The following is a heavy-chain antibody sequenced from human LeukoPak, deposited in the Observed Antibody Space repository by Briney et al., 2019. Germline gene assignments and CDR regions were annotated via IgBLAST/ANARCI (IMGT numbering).Heavy chain of an antibody. D-gene: IGHD3-10*01. V-gene: IGHV4-4*07. CDR2: IHSSGMT. J-gene: IGHJ5*02. Sequence: SETLSLTCTVSGGSINGFFWSWIRQAAGEGLEWIGRIHSSGMTNYNPSLKSRVTLSLDTSKNQFSLKLCSVTAAETAVYYCASSRRGYNWFDPWGQGTLVTVSS. CDR1: GGSINGFF. CDR3: ASSRRGYNWFDP.